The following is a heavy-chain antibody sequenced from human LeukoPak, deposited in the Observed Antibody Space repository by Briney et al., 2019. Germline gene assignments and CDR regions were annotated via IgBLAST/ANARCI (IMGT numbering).Heavy chain of an antibody. CDR2: ISPNSGGT. Sequence: ASVKVSCKASGYTFTVYYMHWVRQAPGQGLEWMGWISPNSGGTNYEQKFQGRVTMTRDTSISTAYMELSRLRSDDTAVYYCARDRNSCPDYWGQGTLVTVSS. CDR3: ARDRNSCPDY. J-gene: IGHJ4*02. V-gene: IGHV1-2*02. D-gene: IGHD2-2*01. CDR1: GYTFTVYY.